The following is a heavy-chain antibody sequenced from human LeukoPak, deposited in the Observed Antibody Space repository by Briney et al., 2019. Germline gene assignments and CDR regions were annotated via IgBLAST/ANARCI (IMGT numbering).Heavy chain of an antibody. V-gene: IGHV1-69*13. CDR1: GGTFSSYA. Sequence: ASVKVSCKASGGTFSSYAISWVRQAPGQGLEWMGGIIPIFGTANYAQKFQGGVTITADESTSTAYMELSSLRSEDTAVYYCARDQGTDIVVVPAAIGHYYYYGMDVWGQGTTVTVSS. J-gene: IGHJ6*02. CDR3: ARDQGTDIVVVPAAIGHYYYYGMDV. D-gene: IGHD2-2*02. CDR2: IIPIFGTA.